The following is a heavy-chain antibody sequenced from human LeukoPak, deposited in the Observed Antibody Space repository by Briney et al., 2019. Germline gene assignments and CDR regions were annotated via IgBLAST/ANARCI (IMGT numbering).Heavy chain of an antibody. J-gene: IGHJ4*02. Sequence: PSETLCLTCTVSGGSISSGNHFWGWIRQPPGKGLEWIGIIYYSGRTYFNPSLKSRVTISVDTSKNQFSLKLSSVTAADTAVYYCARRAYSSSSFDYWGQGTLVTVSS. D-gene: IGHD6-6*01. CDR3: ARRAYSSSSFDY. CDR1: GGSISSGNHF. CDR2: IYYSGRT. V-gene: IGHV4-39*01.